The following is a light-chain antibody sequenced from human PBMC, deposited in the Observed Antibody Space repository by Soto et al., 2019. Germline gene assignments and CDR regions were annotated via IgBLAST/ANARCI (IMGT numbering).Light chain of an antibody. CDR2: AAS. J-gene: IGKJ5*01. Sequence: IQMTQSPSTLSASIGDRVTITCRASQSISSWLAWYQQKPGKAPKLLIYAASSLESGVPSRFSGSGSGTEFRLTISSMQPEDFATYYCQQYNSFSVTFGQGTRVEIK. V-gene: IGKV1-5*01. CDR3: QQYNSFSVT. CDR1: QSISSW.